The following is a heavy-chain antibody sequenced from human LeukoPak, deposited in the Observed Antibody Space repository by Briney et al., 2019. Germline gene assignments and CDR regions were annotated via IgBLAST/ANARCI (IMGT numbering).Heavy chain of an antibody. CDR3: AEETYYYDSGGYVFDY. J-gene: IGHJ4*02. CDR1: GYSISSGYY. V-gene: IGHV4-38-2*02. Sequence: SETLSLTCTVSGYSISSGYYWGWIRQPPGKGLEWIGSIYHSGSTYYNPSLKSRVTISVDTSKNQFSLKLSSVTAADTAVYYCAEETYYYDSGGYVFDYWGQGTLVTVSS. CDR2: IYHSGST. D-gene: IGHD3-22*01.